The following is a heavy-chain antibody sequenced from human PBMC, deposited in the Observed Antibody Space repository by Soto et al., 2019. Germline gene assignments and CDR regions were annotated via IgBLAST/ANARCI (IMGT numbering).Heavy chain of an antibody. V-gene: IGHV4-59*01. CDR3: ARAIVGANAGWFDP. CDR1: SGSISNYY. Sequence: SETLSLTCTVSSGSISNYYWSWMRQSPGKRLEWIGYIYYSGGTNYNPFLESRVTISVDTSKNQFSLKLSSVTAADTAVYYCARAIVGANAGWFDPWGQGTLVTVSS. CDR2: IYYSGGT. D-gene: IGHD1-26*01. J-gene: IGHJ5*02.